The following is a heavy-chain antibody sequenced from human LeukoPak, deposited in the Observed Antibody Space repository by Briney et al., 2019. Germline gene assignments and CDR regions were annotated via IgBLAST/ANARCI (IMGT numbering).Heavy chain of an antibody. CDR3: ARDYCSGGSCYSGFDP. D-gene: IGHD2-15*01. J-gene: IGHJ5*02. V-gene: IGHV3-21*01. CDR1: GFTFSSYS. Sequence: PGGSLRLSCAASGFTFSSYSMNWVRQAPGKGLEWVSSLSSSSSYIYYADSVKGRFTISRDNAKNSLYLQMNSLRAEDTAVYYCARDYCSGGSCYSGFDPWGQGTLVTVSS. CDR2: LSSSSSYI.